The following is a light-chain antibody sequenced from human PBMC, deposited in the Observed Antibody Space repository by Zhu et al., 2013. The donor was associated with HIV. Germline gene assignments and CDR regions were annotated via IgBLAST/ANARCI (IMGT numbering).Light chain of an antibody. CDR2: EVS. Sequence: QSALTQPASVSGSPGQSITISCTGTSSDLGGYNYVSWYQHHPGKAPKLMIYEVSNRPSGVSNRFSGSKSDNTASLTISGLQAEDEADYYCSSYTTSTTYVFGTGTKVTVL. V-gene: IGLV2-14*01. CDR1: SSDLGGYNY. J-gene: IGLJ1*01. CDR3: SSYTTSTTYV.